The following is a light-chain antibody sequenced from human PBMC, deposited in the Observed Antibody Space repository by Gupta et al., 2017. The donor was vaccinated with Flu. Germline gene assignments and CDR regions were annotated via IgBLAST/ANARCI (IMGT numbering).Light chain of an antibody. CDR2: DVN. J-gene: IGLJ3*02. Sequence: QSALTQPRSVSGSPAQSVAISCTRTRNDVGTFDYVSWYQQHPGQAPKLIIYDVNKRPSGVPDRFTGSKAGNTASLTISGLQPQDEADYYCNSYGASTLFGGGTRLTVL. V-gene: IGLV2-11*01. CDR1: RNDVGTFDY. CDR3: NSYGASTL.